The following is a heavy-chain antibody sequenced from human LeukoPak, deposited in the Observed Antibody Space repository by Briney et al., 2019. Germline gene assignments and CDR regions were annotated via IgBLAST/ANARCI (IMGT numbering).Heavy chain of an antibody. V-gene: IGHV4-59*13. Sequence: PSETLSLTCTVSGGSISGYYWSWIRQPPGKGLEWIGYIYYSGSTNYNPSLKSRVTISVDTSKNQFSLKLSSVTAADTAVYYCARGPRGSGWEYYYFDSWGQGTLVTVSS. J-gene: IGHJ4*02. CDR3: ARGPRGSGWEYYYFDS. D-gene: IGHD6-19*01. CDR1: GGSISGYY. CDR2: IYYSGST.